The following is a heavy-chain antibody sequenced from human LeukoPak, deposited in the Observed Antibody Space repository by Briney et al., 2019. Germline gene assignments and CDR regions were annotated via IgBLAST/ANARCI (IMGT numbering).Heavy chain of an antibody. CDR3: SAHYGDLYYFDF. Sequence: GGSLRLSCAASGLTVSTNDVSWVRQAPGKRLEWVSVIYTRGTTAYAGSVKGRFTISRDNSKNTLYLQMNSLRAEDTAVYYCSAHYGDLYYFDFWGQGTLVTVSS. D-gene: IGHD4-17*01. CDR2: IYTRGTT. J-gene: IGHJ4*02. V-gene: IGHV3-66*01. CDR1: GLTVSTND.